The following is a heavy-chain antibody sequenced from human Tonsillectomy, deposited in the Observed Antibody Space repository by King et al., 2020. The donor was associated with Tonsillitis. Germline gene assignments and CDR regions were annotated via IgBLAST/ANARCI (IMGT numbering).Heavy chain of an antibody. CDR1: GLTFRSYW. V-gene: IGHV3-7*03. CDR3: ARELRVSY. Sequence: VQLVESGGGLVQPGGSLRLSCVVSGLTFRSYWMTWVRQPPGKAPEWVASIRQDGSDIYYVDSVKGRFTISRDNAKNSLFLQMNSLRVEDTAVYYCARELRVSYWGQGTLVTVSS. D-gene: IGHD2-21*01. CDR2: IRQDGSDI. J-gene: IGHJ4*02.